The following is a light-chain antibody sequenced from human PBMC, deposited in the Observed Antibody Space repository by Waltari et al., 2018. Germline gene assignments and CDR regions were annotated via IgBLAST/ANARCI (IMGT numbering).Light chain of an antibody. V-gene: IGLV4-69*01. CDR3: QTGGTGIQV. Sequence: QLVVTQSPSASASLGASVKLTCTLSSGHISYAIAWHQQQPEKGPRYLMKVTSDGSHNKGDGVPARFSGSSSGAARYLTISSLQSEDEADYYCQTGGTGIQVFGAGTKVTVL. J-gene: IGLJ1*01. CDR2: VTSDGSH. CDR1: SGHISYA.